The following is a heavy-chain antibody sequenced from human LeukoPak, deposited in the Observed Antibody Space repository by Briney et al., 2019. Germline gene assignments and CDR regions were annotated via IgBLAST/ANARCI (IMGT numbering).Heavy chain of an antibody. CDR1: GGSFSGYY. CDR2: ITASSTAI. Sequence: ETLSLTCAVYGGSFSGYYWSWVRQAPGKGLEWVSSITASSTAIYSADSVKGRFTISRDNSKNTLYLQMNSLRAEDTAVYYCASQIGGNEGAHYYYYYMDVWGKGTTVTVSS. D-gene: IGHD4-23*01. CDR3: ASQIGGNEGAHYYYYYMDV. J-gene: IGHJ6*03. V-gene: IGHV3-69-1*01.